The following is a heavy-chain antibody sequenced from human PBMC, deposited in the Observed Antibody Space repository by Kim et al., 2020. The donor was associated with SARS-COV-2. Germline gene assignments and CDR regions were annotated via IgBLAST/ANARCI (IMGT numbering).Heavy chain of an antibody. CDR3: ARDQRAYMTPGAFDI. CDR1: GFTFSSYA. CDR2: ISYDGSNK. J-gene: IGHJ3*02. Sequence: GGSLRLSCAASGFTFSSYAMHWVRQAPGKGLEWVAVISYDGSNKYYADSVKGRFTISRDNSKNTLYLQMNSLRAEDTAVYYCARDQRAYMTPGAFDIWG. V-gene: IGHV3-30*04. D-gene: IGHD6-25*01.